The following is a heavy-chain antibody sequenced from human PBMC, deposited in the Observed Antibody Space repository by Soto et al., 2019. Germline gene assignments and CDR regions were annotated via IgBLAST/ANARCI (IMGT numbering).Heavy chain of an antibody. CDR1: GFIFSSSA. CDR2: LSAGGTAT. CDR3: ARAVGGSRYAYLPAE. J-gene: IGHJ4*01. V-gene: IGHV3-23*01. Sequence: EVQLLESGGGLVQPGGSLRLSCAASGFIFSSSAMTWVRQAPGKGLEWVSGLSAGGTATYYADSVKGRFTISRDNSKNTLYLQVNSLRVEDTALYYCARAVGGSRYAYLPAEWGHGTRVNVSS. D-gene: IGHD3-16*01.